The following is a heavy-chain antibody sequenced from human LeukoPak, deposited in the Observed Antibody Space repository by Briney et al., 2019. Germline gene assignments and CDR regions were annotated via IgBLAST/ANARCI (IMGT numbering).Heavy chain of an antibody. CDR2: ISSSSSYT. D-gene: IGHD5-18*01. CDR3: ARNGGYSNYYFDY. CDR1: GFTFSDYY. Sequence: GGSLRLSCAASGFTFSDYYMSWIRQAPGKGLEWVSYISSSSSYTNYADSVKGRFTISRDNAKNSLYLQMNCLRAEDTAVYYCARNGGYSNYYFDYWGQGTLVTVSS. V-gene: IGHV3-11*06. J-gene: IGHJ4*02.